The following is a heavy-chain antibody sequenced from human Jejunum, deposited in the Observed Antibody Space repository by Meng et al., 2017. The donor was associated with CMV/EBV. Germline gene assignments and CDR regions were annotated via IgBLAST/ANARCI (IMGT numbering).Heavy chain of an antibody. CDR3: ARRGRWYYDSSGYYYGNADAFDI. D-gene: IGHD3-22*01. Sequence: NWVRKAPGKGLEWVSYISSSGSTIYYADSVKGRFTISRDNAKNSLYLQMNSLRAEDTAVYYCARRGRWYYDSSGYYYGNADAFDIWGQGTMVTVSS. V-gene: IGHV3-48*03. CDR2: ISSSGSTI. J-gene: IGHJ3*02.